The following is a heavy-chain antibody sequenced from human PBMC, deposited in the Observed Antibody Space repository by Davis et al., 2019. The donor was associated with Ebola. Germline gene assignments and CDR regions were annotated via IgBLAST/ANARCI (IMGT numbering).Heavy chain of an antibody. CDR2: ISNGESTK. Sequence: PGGSLRLSCAASGFTLSDYYMSWIRQAPGKVLQCVSYISNGESTKYYADSVKGRFTVSRDNAKNSLHLQMNSLRAEDTAVYYCARDRIKMNQGVPVGNEYGMDVWGQGTTVTVS. V-gene: IGHV3-11*01. CDR3: ARDRIKMNQGVPVGNEYGMDV. J-gene: IGHJ6*02. D-gene: IGHD3-10*01. CDR1: GFTLSDYY.